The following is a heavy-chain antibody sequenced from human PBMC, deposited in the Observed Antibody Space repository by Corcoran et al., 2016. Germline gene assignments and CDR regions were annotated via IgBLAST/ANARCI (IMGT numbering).Heavy chain of an antibody. V-gene: IGHV3-73*02. J-gene: IGHJ6*02. CDR1: GFTFSGSA. Sequence: EVQLVESGGGLVQPGGSLKLSCAASGFTFSGSAMHWVRQASGKGLEWVGRIRSKANSYATAYAASVKGRFTISRDDSKNTAYPQMNSLKTEDTAVYYCTRHLPDGVGYYYGMDVWGQGTMVTVSS. CDR3: TRHLPDGVGYYYGMDV. D-gene: IGHD3-16*01. CDR2: IRSKANSYAT.